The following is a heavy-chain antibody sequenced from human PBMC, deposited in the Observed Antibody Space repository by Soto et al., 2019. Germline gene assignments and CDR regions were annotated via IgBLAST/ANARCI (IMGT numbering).Heavy chain of an antibody. CDR2: IWYDGSNK. CDR1: GFTFSSYG. J-gene: IGHJ4*02. CDR3: ARGRGSYYYFDY. V-gene: IGHV3-33*08. D-gene: IGHD1-26*01. Sequence: GGSLRLSCAASGFTFSSYGMHWVRQAPGKGLEWVAVIWYDGSNKYYADSVKGRFTISRDNSKNTLYLQMNSLRAEDTAVYYCARGRGSYYYFDYWGQGTLVTVSS.